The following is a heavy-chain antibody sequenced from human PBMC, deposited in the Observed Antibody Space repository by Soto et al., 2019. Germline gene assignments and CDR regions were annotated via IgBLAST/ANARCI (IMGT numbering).Heavy chain of an antibody. CDR3: ARVLGYCSSTSCYSDYYYVEV. CDR2: MNPNSGNT. D-gene: IGHD2-2*01. Sequence: ASVKVSCKASGYTFTSYDINWVRQATGQGLEWMGWMNPNSGNTGYAQKFQGRVTMTRNTSISTAYMELSSLRSEDTAVYYCARVLGYCSSTSCYSDYYYVEVWGKGTTVTVSS. J-gene: IGHJ6*03. CDR1: GYTFTSYD. V-gene: IGHV1-8*01.